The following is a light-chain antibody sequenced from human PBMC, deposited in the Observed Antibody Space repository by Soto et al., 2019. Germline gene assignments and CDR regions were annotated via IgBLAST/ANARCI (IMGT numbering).Light chain of an antibody. V-gene: IGLV2-8*01. Sequence: QSVLTQPPSASGSPGQSVTISCTGTSSDIGRYNYVSWYQQHPGKAPKLIVFEVAQRPTGVPDRFSASKSGNTASLTVSGLQAEDEADYYCSSYAGDNRLVFGGGTKLTV. CDR1: SSDIGRYNY. J-gene: IGLJ3*02. CDR2: EVA. CDR3: SSYAGDNRLV.